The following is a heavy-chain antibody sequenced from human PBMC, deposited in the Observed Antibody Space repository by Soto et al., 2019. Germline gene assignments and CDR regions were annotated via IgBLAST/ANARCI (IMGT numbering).Heavy chain of an antibody. V-gene: IGHV3-48*01. CDR3: VRVISTYESFDF. CDR2: ISASSATI. CDR1: GFTFSTYA. D-gene: IGHD2-2*01. J-gene: IGHJ4*02. Sequence: EVQLVESGGGLVQPGGSLRLSCAASGFTFSTYAMTWVRQAPGKGPEWISYISASSATIYYADSVKGRFTISRDSAKNSLYLQMNSLSAEDTAVYYCVRVISTYESFDFWGQGTRVTVSS.